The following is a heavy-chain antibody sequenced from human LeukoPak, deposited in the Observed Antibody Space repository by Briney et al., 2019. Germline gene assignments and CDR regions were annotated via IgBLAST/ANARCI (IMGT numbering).Heavy chain of an antibody. J-gene: IGHJ4*02. Sequence: ASETLSLTCAVYGGSFSGYYWSWIRQPPGKGLEWIGEINHNGSTNYNPSLKSRVTISVDTSKNQFSLKLSSVTAADTAVYYCARSRVVGTAAVDYWGQGTLVTVSS. CDR1: GGSFSGYY. CDR2: INHNGST. V-gene: IGHV4-34*01. CDR3: ARSRVVGTAAVDY. D-gene: IGHD6-13*01.